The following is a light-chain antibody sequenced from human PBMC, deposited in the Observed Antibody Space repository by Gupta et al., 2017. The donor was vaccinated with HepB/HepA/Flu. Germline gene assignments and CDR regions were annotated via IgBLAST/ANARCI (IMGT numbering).Light chain of an antibody. CDR3: SSYTSSSTLVV. V-gene: IGLV2-14*01. J-gene: IGLJ2*01. CDR2: DVS. CDR1: SSDVGGYNY. Sequence: QSALTPPASVSGSPGQSITLSCTGTSSDVGGYNYVSWYQQHPGKAPKLMIYDVSNRPSGVSNRFSGSKSGNTASLTISGLQAEDEADYYCSSYTSSSTLVVFGGGTKLTVL.